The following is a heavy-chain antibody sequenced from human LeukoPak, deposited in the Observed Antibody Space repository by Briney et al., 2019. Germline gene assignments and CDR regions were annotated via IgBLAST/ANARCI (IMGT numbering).Heavy chain of an antibody. CDR3: ARGRNIEMTTMSGGSDY. CDR2: LNPNSGDT. J-gene: IGHJ4*02. CDR1: GYTFTDYY. V-gene: IGHV1-2*02. D-gene: IGHD5-24*01. Sequence: VASVKVSCKASGYTFTDYYMHWVRQAPGQGLELIGWLNPNSGDTNYAQKFHGRVSMTRDTSISTAYMDLSDLRSDDTAVYYCARGRNIEMTTMSGGSDYWGQGTLVTVSS.